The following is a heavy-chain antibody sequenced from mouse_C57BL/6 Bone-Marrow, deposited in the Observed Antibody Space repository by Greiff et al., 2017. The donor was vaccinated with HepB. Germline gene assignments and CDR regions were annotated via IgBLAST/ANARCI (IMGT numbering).Heavy chain of an antibody. J-gene: IGHJ3*01. V-gene: IGHV5-12*01. CDR2: ISNGGGST. CDR3: ATYYGRGGFAY. D-gene: IGHD1-1*01. CDR1: GFTFSDYY. Sequence: EVKVVESGGGLVQPGGSLKLSCAASGFTFSDYYMYWVRQTPEKRLEWVAYISNGGGSTYYPDTVKGRFTISRDNAKNTLYLQMSRLKSEDTAMYYCATYYGRGGFAYWGQGTLVTVSA.